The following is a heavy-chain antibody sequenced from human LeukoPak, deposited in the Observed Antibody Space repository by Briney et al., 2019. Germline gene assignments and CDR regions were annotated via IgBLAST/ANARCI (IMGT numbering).Heavy chain of an antibody. V-gene: IGHV4-30-4*08. Sequence: SWVRQPPGKGLEWIGYIYYSGSTYYNPSLKSRVTISVDTSKNQFSLKLTSVTAADTAVYYCARENIVLVTANAFDIWGQGTMVTVSS. J-gene: IGHJ3*02. CDR2: IYYSGST. CDR3: ARENIVLVTANAFDI. D-gene: IGHD2-21*02.